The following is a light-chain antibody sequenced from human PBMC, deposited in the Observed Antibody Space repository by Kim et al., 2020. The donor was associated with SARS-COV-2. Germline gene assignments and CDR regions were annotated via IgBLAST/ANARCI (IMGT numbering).Light chain of an antibody. CDR2: QDT. V-gene: IGLV3-1*01. CDR3: QAWDSSTVT. Sequence: SYELTQPPSVSVSPGQTASITCSGDKLGDKYACWYQQKPGQSPVVVIYQDTKRPSGIPERFSGPNSGNTATLTISGTQPMDEADYYCQAWDSSTVTFGGG. CDR1: KLGDKY. J-gene: IGLJ2*01.